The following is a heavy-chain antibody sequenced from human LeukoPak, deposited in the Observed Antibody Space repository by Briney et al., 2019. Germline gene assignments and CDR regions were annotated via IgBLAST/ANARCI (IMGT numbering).Heavy chain of an antibody. J-gene: IGHJ4*02. CDR2: MYYSGSS. V-gene: IGHV4-59*01. CDR1: GGSIRGYY. Sequence: SETLSLTCTVSGGSIRGYYWSWIRQPPGKGLEWIAHMYYSGSSKYNPYLKSRATISRDASKNQFSLKLTSVTVADTAVYFCAREGVAAAGAFDNWGQGTLVTVSA. D-gene: IGHD6-13*01. CDR3: AREGVAAAGAFDN.